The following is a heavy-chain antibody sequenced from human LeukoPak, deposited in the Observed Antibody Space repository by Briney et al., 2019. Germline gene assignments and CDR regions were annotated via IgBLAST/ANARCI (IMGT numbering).Heavy chain of an antibody. CDR2: IYYSGTI. CDR1: GGSISSSSYY. Sequence: SETLSLTCTVSGGSISSSSYYWGWIRQPPGKGLEWIANIYYSGTIHYNSSLKSRVTISVDTSKNQFSLKLSSVTAADTAVYYCARVYYDYVWGSYRYGVFDYWGQGTLVTVSS. V-gene: IGHV4-39*07. CDR3: ARVYYDYVWGSYRYGVFDY. J-gene: IGHJ4*02. D-gene: IGHD3-16*02.